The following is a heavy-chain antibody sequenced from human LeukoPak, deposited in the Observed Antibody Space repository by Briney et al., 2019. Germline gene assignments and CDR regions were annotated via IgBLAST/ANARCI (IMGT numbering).Heavy chain of an antibody. CDR3: GKDWKLDY. D-gene: IGHD1-1*01. J-gene: IGHJ4*02. CDR1: GFTFNNYA. CDR2: IGSAGDT. Sequence: GGSLRLSCVASGFTFNNYAMSWVRQAPGRGLEWVSAIGSAGDTKYAASVKGRFTISRDNSKNTLYPQMISLRAEDTAVYYCGKDWKLDYWGQGTLVTVSS. V-gene: IGHV3-23*01.